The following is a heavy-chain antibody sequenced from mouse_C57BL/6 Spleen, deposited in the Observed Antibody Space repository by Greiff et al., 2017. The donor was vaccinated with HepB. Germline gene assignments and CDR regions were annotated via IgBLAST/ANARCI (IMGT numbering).Heavy chain of an antibody. CDR1: GFTFSSYG. V-gene: IGHV5-6*01. CDR3: ARQERYDYDDYYAMDY. CDR2: ISSGGSYT. Sequence: EVQLVESGGDLVKPGGSLKLSCAASGFTFSSYGMSWVRQTPDKRLEWVATISSGGSYTYYPDSVKGRFTISRDNAKNTLYLQMSSLKSEDTAMYYCARQERYDYDDYYAMDYWGQGTSVTVSS. J-gene: IGHJ4*01. D-gene: IGHD2-4*01.